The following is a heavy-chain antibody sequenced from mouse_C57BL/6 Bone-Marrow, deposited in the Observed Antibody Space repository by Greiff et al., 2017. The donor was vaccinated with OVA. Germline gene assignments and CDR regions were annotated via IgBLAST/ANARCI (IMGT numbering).Heavy chain of an antibody. CDR2: IDPNGGGT. CDR3: ARSEATVVATEDAMDY. J-gene: IGHJ4*01. D-gene: IGHD1-1*01. Sequence: QVQLQQPGAELVKPGASVKLSCKASGYTFTSYWMHWVKQRPGRGLEWIGRIDPNGGGTKYNEKFKGKATLTVDKPSSTAYMQLCSLTSEDSAVYYCARSEATVVATEDAMDYWGQGTSVTVSS. V-gene: IGHV1-72*01. CDR1: GYTFTSYW.